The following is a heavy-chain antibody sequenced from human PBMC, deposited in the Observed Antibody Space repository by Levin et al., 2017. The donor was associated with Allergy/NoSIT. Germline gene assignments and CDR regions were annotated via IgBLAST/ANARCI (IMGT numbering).Heavy chain of an antibody. CDR2: IFPSDSRT. Sequence: GESLKISCKVSGYYFTNYWISWVRQMPGKGLEWMGRIFPSDSRTHYSPSFQGRVTISTDNSINTAYLQWTSLRATDTAVYYCARLRGDSDRDYWGQGTLVTVSS. D-gene: IGHD3-10*01. CDR1: GYYFTNYW. J-gene: IGHJ4*02. CDR3: ARLRGDSDRDY. V-gene: IGHV5-10-1*01.